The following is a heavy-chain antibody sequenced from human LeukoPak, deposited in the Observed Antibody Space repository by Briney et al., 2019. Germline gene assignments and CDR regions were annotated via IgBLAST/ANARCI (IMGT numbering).Heavy chain of an antibody. V-gene: IGHV3-48*03. CDR1: GFSFGSYE. J-gene: IGHJ4*02. D-gene: IGHD3/OR15-3a*01. Sequence: GGSLRLSCAASGFSFGSYEMNWVRQAPGKGLEWVSYVSGSASTIYYADSVKGRFTISRDNAKNSLYLQMNSLRAEDTGVYYCASISGGLGLAPGHWGQGTLVTVPS. CDR2: VSGSASTI. CDR3: ASISGGLGLAPGH.